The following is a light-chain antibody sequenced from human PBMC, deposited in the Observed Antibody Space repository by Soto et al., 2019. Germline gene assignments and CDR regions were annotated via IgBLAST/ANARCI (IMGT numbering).Light chain of an antibody. CDR3: AAWDDSLNGPV. J-gene: IGLJ2*01. V-gene: IGLV1-44*01. Sequence: QFVLTQAPSASGTPGQRVTISCSGSSSNIGSNTVNWYQQLPGTAPKLLIYSNNQRPSGVPDRFSGSKSGTSASLAISGLQSEDEADYYCAAWDDSLNGPVFGGGTKVTVL. CDR2: SNN. CDR1: SSNIGSNT.